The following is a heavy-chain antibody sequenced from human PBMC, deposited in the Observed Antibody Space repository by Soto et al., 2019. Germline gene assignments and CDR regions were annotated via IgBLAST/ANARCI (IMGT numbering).Heavy chain of an antibody. J-gene: IGHJ2*01. V-gene: IGHV4-59*12. D-gene: IGHD2-21*02. CDR1: GGSISSYY. CDR2: IYYSGST. Sequence: PSETLSLTCTVSGGSISSYYWSWIRQPPGKGLEWIGYIYYSGSTNYNPSLKSRVTISVDTSKNQFSLKLSSVTAADTAVYYCAKDSTVVVTAIGSWYIDLWGRGTLVTVSS. CDR3: AKDSTVVVTAIGSWYIDL.